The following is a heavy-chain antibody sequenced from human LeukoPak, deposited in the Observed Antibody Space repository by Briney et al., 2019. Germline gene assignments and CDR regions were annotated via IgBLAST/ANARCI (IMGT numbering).Heavy chain of an antibody. CDR2: ISSSSSYI. Sequence: GGSLRLSCAASGFTFSSYSMNWVRQAPGKGLEWVSSISSSSSYIYYADSVKGRFTISRDNAKNSLYLQMNSLRSEDTAVYYCARGSVNRGGIVATIGAYWGQGTLVTVSS. CDR3: ARGSVNRGGIVATIGAY. V-gene: IGHV3-21*04. D-gene: IGHD5-12*01. J-gene: IGHJ4*02. CDR1: GFTFSSYS.